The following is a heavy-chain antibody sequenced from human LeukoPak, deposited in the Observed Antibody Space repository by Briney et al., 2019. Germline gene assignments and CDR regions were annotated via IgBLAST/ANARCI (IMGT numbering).Heavy chain of an antibody. D-gene: IGHD3-3*01. J-gene: IGHJ4*02. V-gene: IGHV3-33*01. CDR1: GFTFSSYG. Sequence: PGRSLRLSCAASGFTFSSYGMHWVRQAPGKGLEWVAVIWYDGSNKYYADSVKGRFTISRDNSKNTLYPQMNSLRAEDTAVYYCARGGGYYDFWSGYYRECEFDYWGQGTLVTVSS. CDR3: ARGGGYYDFWSGYYRECEFDY. CDR2: IWYDGSNK.